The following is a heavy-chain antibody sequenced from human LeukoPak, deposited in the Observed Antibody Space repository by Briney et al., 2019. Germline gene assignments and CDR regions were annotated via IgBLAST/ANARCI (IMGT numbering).Heavy chain of an antibody. J-gene: IGHJ4*02. Sequence: ASVKVSCKASGYTFTSYHMHWVLQAPGQGLEWMGIINPSGGSTSYAQKFQGRVTLTKDTSTSTVYMELSSLRSEETALYYCVRGYSTSLAPFDYWGQGTLVTVSS. CDR1: GYTFTSYH. CDR3: VRGYSTSLAPFDY. CDR2: INPSGGST. V-gene: IGHV1-46*01. D-gene: IGHD4-11*01.